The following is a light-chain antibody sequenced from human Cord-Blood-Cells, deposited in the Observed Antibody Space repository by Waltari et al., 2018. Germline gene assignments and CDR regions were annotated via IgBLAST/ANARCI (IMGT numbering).Light chain of an antibody. V-gene: IGLV2-14*01. CDR1: SSDVGGYNY. Sequence: QSALTQPASVSGSPGQSITLPCPGTSSDVGGYNYVSWYQQHPGKAPKLMIYEVSNRPSGVSNRFSGSKSGNTASLTISGLQAEDEADYYCSSYTSSSTLVFGTGTKVTVL. CDR2: EVS. J-gene: IGLJ1*01. CDR3: SSYTSSSTLV.